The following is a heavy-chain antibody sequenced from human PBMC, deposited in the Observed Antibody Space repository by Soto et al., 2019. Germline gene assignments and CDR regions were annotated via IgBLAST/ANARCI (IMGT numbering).Heavy chain of an antibody. J-gene: IGHJ2*01. CDR3: ARSAIATHWFFDL. CDR2: IYYTGYT. V-gene: IGHV4-39*01. D-gene: IGHD5-18*01. CDR1: GGPISSSSYY. Sequence: SETLSLTCTVSGGPISSSSYYWCWIRQAPGKGLEWLATIYYTGYTYHNPSLKSHVTISVDTSKNQFSLKLTSVTAADTALYYCARSAIATHWFFDLWGRGTLVTVSS.